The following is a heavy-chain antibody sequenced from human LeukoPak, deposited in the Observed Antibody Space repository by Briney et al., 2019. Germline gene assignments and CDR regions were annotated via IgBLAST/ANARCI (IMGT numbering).Heavy chain of an antibody. J-gene: IGHJ5*02. CDR1: GFTFSDYY. CDR3: ARDRGVTGTLWFDP. Sequence: GGSLRLSCAASGFTFSDYYMSWIRQAPGKGLEWVSYISTSGSTMYYADSVKGRFTISRDNAKNLVYLQMNSLRADDTAVYYCARDRGVTGTLWFDPWGQGTLVTVSS. V-gene: IGHV3-11*04. CDR2: ISTSGSTM. D-gene: IGHD1/OR15-1a*01.